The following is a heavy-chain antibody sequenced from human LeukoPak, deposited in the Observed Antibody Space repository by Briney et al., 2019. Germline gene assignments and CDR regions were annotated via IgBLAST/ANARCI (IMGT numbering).Heavy chain of an antibody. CDR1: GGTFSSYA. D-gene: IGHD3-3*01. Sequence: SVEVSCKASGGTFSSYAISWVRQAPGQGLEWMGGIIPIFGTANYAQKFQGRVTITTDESTSTAYMELSSLRSEDTAVYYCARHRSRMEWSLFDYWGQGTLVTVSS. J-gene: IGHJ4*02. CDR3: ARHRSRMEWSLFDY. V-gene: IGHV1-69*05. CDR2: IIPIFGTA.